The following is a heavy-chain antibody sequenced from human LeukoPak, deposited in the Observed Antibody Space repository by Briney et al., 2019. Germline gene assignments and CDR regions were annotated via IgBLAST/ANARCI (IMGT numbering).Heavy chain of an antibody. Sequence: SETLSLTCIVSGGSISSYYWSWIRQPPGKGLEWIGYIYYSGSTNYNPSLKSRVTISVDTSKNQFSLKLSSVTAADTAVYYCARRGAMVDAFDIWGQGTMVTVSS. CDR1: GGSISSYY. CDR2: IYYSGST. J-gene: IGHJ3*02. V-gene: IGHV4-59*08. CDR3: ARRGAMVDAFDI. D-gene: IGHD5-18*01.